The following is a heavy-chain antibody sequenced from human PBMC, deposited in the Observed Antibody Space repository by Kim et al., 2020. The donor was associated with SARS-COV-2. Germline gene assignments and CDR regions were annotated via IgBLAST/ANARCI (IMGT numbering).Heavy chain of an antibody. D-gene: IGHD1-1*01. V-gene: IGHV3-9*01. J-gene: IGHJ6*02. CDR3: TKDILEPRRHYCNYGMDV. Sequence: GGSLRLSCAASGFTFGDYAMHWVRQAPGKGLEWVSSISWNSGSKGYADSVKGRFTISRDNSQNSLYLQMNSLRPEDTALYYCTKDILEPRRHYCNYGMDVWGQGTTVTVSS. CDR1: GFTFGDYA. CDR2: ISWNSGSK.